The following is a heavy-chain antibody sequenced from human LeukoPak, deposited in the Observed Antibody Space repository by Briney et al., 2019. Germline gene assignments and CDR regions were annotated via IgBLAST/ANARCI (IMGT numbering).Heavy chain of an antibody. J-gene: IGHJ5*02. CDR1: GGTFSSYA. Sequence: SVKVSCKASGGTFSSYAISWVRQAPGQGLEWMGGIIPIFGTANYAQKFQGRVTITADESTSTAYMELSSLRSEDTAVYYCATSMHRGYSYAEYDPPLLPWGQGTLVTVSS. CDR3: ATSMHRGYSYAEYDPPLLP. CDR2: IIPIFGTA. V-gene: IGHV1-69*13. D-gene: IGHD5-18*01.